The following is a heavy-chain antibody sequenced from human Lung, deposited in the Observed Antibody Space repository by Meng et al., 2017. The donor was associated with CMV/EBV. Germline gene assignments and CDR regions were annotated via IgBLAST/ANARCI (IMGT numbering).Heavy chain of an antibody. J-gene: IGHJ4*02. Sequence: GGSLRLXCAASGFTFSTYAMSWVRQASGKGLEWVSAISGGGDNSYYADSVKGRFTVSRDNAQSALYLQMTSLRVEDTAVYYFAKDPSLGQAAGGQFKGNKGPKEGNDFDSWXEGTXVTVSS. CDR1: GFTFSTYA. CDR3: AKDPSLGQAAGGQFKGNKGPKEGNDFDS. D-gene: IGHD2-15*01. V-gene: IGHV3-23*01. CDR2: ISGGGDNS.